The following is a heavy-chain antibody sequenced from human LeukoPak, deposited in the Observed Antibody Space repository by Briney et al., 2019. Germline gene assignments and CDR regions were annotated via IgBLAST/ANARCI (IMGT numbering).Heavy chain of an antibody. CDR3: ARGKAMDYYFDY. V-gene: IGHV3-21*01. CDR2: ISSSSSYI. CDR1: GFTFSSYS. J-gene: IGHJ4*02. Sequence: PGGSLRLSCAASGFTFSSYSMNWVRQAPGKGLEWGSSISSSSSYIYYADSVKGRFTISRDNAKNSLYLQMNSLRAEDTAVYYCARGKAMDYYFDYWGQGTLVTVSS. D-gene: IGHD5-18*01.